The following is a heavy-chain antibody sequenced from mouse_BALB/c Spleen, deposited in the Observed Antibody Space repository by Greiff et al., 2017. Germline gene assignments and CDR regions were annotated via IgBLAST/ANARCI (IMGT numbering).Heavy chain of an antibody. CDR3: ARSYYYGSRTYYYAMDY. CDR1: GYTFTSYW. CDR2: INPSTGYT. J-gene: IGHJ4*01. D-gene: IGHD1-1*01. V-gene: IGHV1-7*01. Sequence: VQRVESGAELAKPGASVKMSCKASGYTFTSYWMHWVKQRPGQGLEWIGYINPSTGYTEYNQKFKDKATLTADKSSSTAYMQLSSLTSEDSAVYYCARSYYYGSRTYYYAMDYWGQGTSVTVSS.